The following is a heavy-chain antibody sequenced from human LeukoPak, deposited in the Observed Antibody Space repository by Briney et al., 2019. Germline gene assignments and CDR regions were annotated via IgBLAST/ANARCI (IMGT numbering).Heavy chain of an antibody. V-gene: IGHV4-39*02. D-gene: IGHD3-3*01. Sequence: SETLSLTCTVSGGSTSSGNYYWGWIRQPPGKGLEWIGGISSSGNTYYNPSLKSRITIFIDTSKNHFSLKMSSVSAADTAVYYCARLGAGPTYYDFWSGYSSFYFDYWGQGTLVTVSS. CDR1: GGSTSSGNYY. CDR3: ARLGAGPTYYDFWSGYSSFYFDY. CDR2: ISSSGNT. J-gene: IGHJ4*02.